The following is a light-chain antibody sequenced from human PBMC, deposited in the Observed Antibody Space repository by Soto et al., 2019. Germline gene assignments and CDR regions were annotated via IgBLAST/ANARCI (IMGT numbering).Light chain of an antibody. J-gene: IGKJ1*01. CDR1: QSISNR. V-gene: IGKV1-5*01. CDR2: DAS. Sequence: DIPMTQSPFTLSASVGDRVTITCRASQSISNRLAWYRQKPGKAPQVLIFDASSLENGVPSRFSGSGSGTEFSLTITSLQPDDFATYYCQHYGGLWTFGQGTKVEI. CDR3: QHYGGLWT.